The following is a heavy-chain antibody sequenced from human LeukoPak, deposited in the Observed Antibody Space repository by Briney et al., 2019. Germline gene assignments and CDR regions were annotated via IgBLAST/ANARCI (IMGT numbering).Heavy chain of an antibody. CDR3: ATFPRSMISYYYGRDV. CDR1: GYTLTELS. D-gene: IGHD3-22*01. V-gene: IGHV1-24*01. J-gene: IGHJ6*02. Sequence: GASVKVSCKVSGYTLTELSMHWVRQAPGKGLEWMGGFDPEDGETIYAQKFQGRVTMTEDTSTDTAYMELSSLRSEDTAVYYCATFPRSMISYYYGRDVWGQGTTVTVSS. CDR2: FDPEDGET.